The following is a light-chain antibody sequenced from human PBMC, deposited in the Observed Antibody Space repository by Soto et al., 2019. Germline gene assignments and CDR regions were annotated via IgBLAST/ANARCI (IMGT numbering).Light chain of an antibody. CDR2: DNN. V-gene: IGLV1-51*01. Sequence: QSPLTQPPLVSAAPGQRVTISCSGGDSNIGKDSVSWYQQRPGSAPKLVIYDNNKRPSGIPDRFSGSKSGTSATLGITGLQTGDEADYFCGTWDSSLRNGVFGGGTKVTVL. CDR1: DSNIGKDS. CDR3: GTWDSSLRNGV. J-gene: IGLJ3*02.